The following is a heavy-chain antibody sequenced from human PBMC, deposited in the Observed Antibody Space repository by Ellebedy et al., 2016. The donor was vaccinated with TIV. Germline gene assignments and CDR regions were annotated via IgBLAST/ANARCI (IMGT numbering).Heavy chain of an antibody. CDR1: GGSISSSSYY. Sequence: MPSETLSLTCAVSGGSISSSSYYWGWIRQPPGQGLEWIGCIFYSWNTYYNPSLKSRLTISVDTSKNQFALKLSSVTAADTAVYYCARKYYYNSSAFYYWGQGTLVTVSS. CDR2: IFYSWNT. V-gene: IGHV4-39*06. D-gene: IGHD3-22*01. CDR3: ARKYYYNSSAFYY. J-gene: IGHJ4*02.